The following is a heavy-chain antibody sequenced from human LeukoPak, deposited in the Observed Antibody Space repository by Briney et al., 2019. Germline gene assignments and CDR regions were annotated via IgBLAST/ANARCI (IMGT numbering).Heavy chain of an antibody. CDR2: ISSSSSII. Sequence: LSLTCAVYGGSFSGYYWSWIRQPPGKGLEWVSYISSSSSIIDYADSVKGRFTISRDNAKNSLYLQMNSLRAEDTAVYYCARARGYSYGYSDYWGQGTLVTVSS. CDR1: GGSFSGYY. J-gene: IGHJ4*02. D-gene: IGHD5-18*01. V-gene: IGHV3-11*04. CDR3: ARARGYSYGYSDY.